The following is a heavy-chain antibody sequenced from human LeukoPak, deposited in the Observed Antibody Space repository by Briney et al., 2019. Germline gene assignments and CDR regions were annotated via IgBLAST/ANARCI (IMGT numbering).Heavy chain of an antibody. D-gene: IGHD2-2*01. Sequence: GGSLRLSCAASGFTFSSYAMSWVRQAPGKGLEWVSSISGSGGSTYYADSVKGRFTISRDNSKNTLYLQMHSLRAEDTALYYCAKVGVPAAMELGTRGVATTIALDYWGQGTLVTVSS. CDR3: AKVGVPAAMELGTRGVATTIALDY. V-gene: IGHV3-23*01. CDR2: ISGSGGST. CDR1: GFTFSSYA. J-gene: IGHJ4*02.